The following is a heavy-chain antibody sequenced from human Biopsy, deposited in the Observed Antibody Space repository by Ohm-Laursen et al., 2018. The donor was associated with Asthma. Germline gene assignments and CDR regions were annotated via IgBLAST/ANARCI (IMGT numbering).Heavy chain of an antibody. V-gene: IGHV4-34*01. CDR2: INHSGST. Sequence: GTLSLTCVVYGGSFSAYCWSWIRQPPGKGLEWIAEINHSGSTNYNPSLKSRVTMSVDTSKNQLFLNLSSVTAADTAVYYCARAASTTVFWSGYSHNWFDPWGQGTLVTVSS. CDR1: GGSFSAYC. CDR3: ARAASTTVFWSGYSHNWFDP. D-gene: IGHD3-3*01. J-gene: IGHJ5*02.